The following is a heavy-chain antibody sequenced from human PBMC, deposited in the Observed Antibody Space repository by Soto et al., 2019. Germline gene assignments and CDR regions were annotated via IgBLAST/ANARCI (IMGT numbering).Heavy chain of an antibody. D-gene: IGHD2-8*01. J-gene: IGHJ6*03. Sequence: PSETLSLTCTVSGGSISSHYWSWIRQPPGKGLEWIGYIYYSGSTNYNPSLKSRVTISVDTSKNQFSLKLSSVTAADTAVYYCATSKLYEEDYYYYYYMDVWGKGTTVTVSS. V-gene: IGHV4-59*08. CDR2: IYYSGST. CDR1: GGSISSHY. CDR3: ATSKLYEEDYYYYYYMDV.